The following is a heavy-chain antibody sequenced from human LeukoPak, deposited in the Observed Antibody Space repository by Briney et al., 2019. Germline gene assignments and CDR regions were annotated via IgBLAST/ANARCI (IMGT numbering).Heavy chain of an antibody. CDR2: FDPEDGET. Sequence: ASVKVSCKVSGYTLTELSMHWVRQAPGKGLEWMGGFDPEDGETIYAQKFQGRVTMTEDTSTDTAYMVLSSLRSEDTAVYYCASICSSTSCYVNDYWGQGTLVTVSS. D-gene: IGHD2-2*01. J-gene: IGHJ4*02. CDR1: GYTLTELS. V-gene: IGHV1-24*01. CDR3: ASICSSTSCYVNDY.